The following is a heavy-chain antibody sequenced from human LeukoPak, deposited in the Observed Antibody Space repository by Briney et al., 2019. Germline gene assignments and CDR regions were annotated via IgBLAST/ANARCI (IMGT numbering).Heavy chain of an antibody. D-gene: IGHD3-9*01. CDR2: ISGSGGST. Sequence: GGSLRLSCAASGFTFSSYAMSWVRQAPGKGLEWVSAISGSGGSTYYADSVKGRFTISRDNSKNTLYLQMNSLRAEDTAVYYCANLRYFDWLLSSYYYYGMDVWGQGTTVTVSS. CDR1: GFTFSSYA. V-gene: IGHV3-23*01. J-gene: IGHJ6*02. CDR3: ANLRYFDWLLSSYYYYGMDV.